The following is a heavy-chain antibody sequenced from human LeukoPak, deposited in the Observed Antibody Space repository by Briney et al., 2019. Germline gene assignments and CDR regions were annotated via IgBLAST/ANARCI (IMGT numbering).Heavy chain of an antibody. CDR3: TTTIAAAGTTDY. CDR2: IKSKTDGGTT. Sequence: PGGSLRLSCAASGFTFSNAWMSWVRQAPGKGLEWVGRIKSKTDGGTTDHAAPVKGRFTISRDDSKNTLYLQMNSLKTEDTAVYYCTTTIAAAGTTDYWGQGTLVTVSS. J-gene: IGHJ4*02. CDR1: GFTFSNAW. V-gene: IGHV3-15*01. D-gene: IGHD6-13*01.